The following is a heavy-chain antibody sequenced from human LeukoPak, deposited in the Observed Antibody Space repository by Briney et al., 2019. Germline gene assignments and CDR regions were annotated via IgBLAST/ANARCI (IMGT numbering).Heavy chain of an antibody. CDR2: ISGSGGST. D-gene: IGHD3-22*01. J-gene: IGHJ3*02. Sequence: TGGSLRLSCAASGFTFSSYAMSWVRQAPGKGLEWVSAISGSGGSTYYADSVKGRFTISRDNSKNTLYLQMNSLRAEDTAVYYCAKVYYYDSSGYLDAFDIWGQGTMVTVSS. CDR1: GFTFSSYA. V-gene: IGHV3-23*01. CDR3: AKVYYYDSSGYLDAFDI.